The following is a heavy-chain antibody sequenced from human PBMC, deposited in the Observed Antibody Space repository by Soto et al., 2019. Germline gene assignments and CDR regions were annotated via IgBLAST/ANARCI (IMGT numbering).Heavy chain of an antibody. CDR1: GFSLNNYG. Sequence: QVQLVESGGGVVQPGRSLRLSCAASGFSLNNYGMHWVGQAPGKGLEWVAVISHDGNYKDYADSVKGRFTISRDSSKNALYMQMDSLRAEDTAVYYCARDRNFVFDYWGQGTLVTVSS. V-gene: IGHV3-33*01. CDR3: ARDRNFVFDY. D-gene: IGHD2-21*01. CDR2: ISHDGNYK. J-gene: IGHJ4*02.